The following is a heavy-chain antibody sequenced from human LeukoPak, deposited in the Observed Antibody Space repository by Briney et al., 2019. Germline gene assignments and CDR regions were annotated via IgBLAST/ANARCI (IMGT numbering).Heavy chain of an antibody. CDR3: ARGLRSLEDSGYDQGWFDP. J-gene: IGHJ5*02. D-gene: IGHD5-12*01. Sequence: ASVKVSGTASGYTFTSYDINWVRQATGQGLEWMGWMNPDSGNTGYAQKFQGRVTMTRNTSISTAYMELSSLRSEDTAVYYCARGLRSLEDSGYDQGWFDPWGQGTLVTVSS. V-gene: IGHV1-8*01. CDR1: GYTFTSYD. CDR2: MNPDSGNT.